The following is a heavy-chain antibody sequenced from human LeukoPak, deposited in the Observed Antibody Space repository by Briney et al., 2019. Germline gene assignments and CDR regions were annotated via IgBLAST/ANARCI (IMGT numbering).Heavy chain of an antibody. CDR3: ARRTSGYSYGYNDAFDI. D-gene: IGHD5-18*01. V-gene: IGHV5-51*01. Sequence: GESLKISCKGFGYRLTSYWIVWVRQMPGKGLEWMGIIYPGDSETRYSPSFQGQVTISADKSISTAYLQWSSLKASDTAMYYCARRTSGYSYGYNDAFDIWGQGTMVTVSS. CDR2: IYPGDSET. J-gene: IGHJ3*02. CDR1: GYRLTSYW.